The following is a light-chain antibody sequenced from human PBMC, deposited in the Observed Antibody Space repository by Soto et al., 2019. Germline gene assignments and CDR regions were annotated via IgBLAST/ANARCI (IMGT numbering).Light chain of an antibody. V-gene: IGLV2-14*01. CDR1: SSDVGAYNY. CDR3: SSYTTSNTYV. CDR2: DVS. Sequence: QSALTQPASVSGSPGQSITISCTGTSSDVGAYNYVSWCQQYPGKAPKLMIYDVSNRPSGVSDRFSGSKSGNTASLTISGLQAEDEADDYCSSYTTSNTYVFGTGTKLTVL. J-gene: IGLJ1*01.